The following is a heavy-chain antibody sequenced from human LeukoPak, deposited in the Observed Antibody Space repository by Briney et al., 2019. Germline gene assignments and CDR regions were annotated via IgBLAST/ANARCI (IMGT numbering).Heavy chain of an antibody. D-gene: IGHD6-13*01. CDR1: GLPYNIYP. Sequence: GGPVRLLCAPSGLPYNIYPMHGVPQARGKALEWVAVRSNDGRSRYYAGPVKRRFTNSTDNSKTTLCQQMSSLPPEDTAVYRCARAVSSSWHNFDYCGQGSLVTVSS. V-gene: IGHV3-30*04. CDR2: RSNDGRSR. CDR3: ARAVSSSWHNFDY. J-gene: IGHJ4*02.